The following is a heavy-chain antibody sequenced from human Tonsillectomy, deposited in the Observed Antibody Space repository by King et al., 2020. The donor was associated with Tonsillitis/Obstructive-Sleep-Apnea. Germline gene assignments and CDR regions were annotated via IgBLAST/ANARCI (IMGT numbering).Heavy chain of an antibody. CDR3: ARGIAARFFDY. CDR1: GGSFSGYY. Sequence: VQLQQWGAGLLKPSETLSLTCAVYGGSFSGYYWSWIRQPPGKGLEWIGEINHSGSTNYNPSLKSRVTISVDTSKNQFSLKLSSVTAADTAVYYCARGIAARFFDYWGQGTLVTVSS. J-gene: IGHJ4*02. CDR2: INHSGST. V-gene: IGHV4-34*01. D-gene: IGHD6-6*01.